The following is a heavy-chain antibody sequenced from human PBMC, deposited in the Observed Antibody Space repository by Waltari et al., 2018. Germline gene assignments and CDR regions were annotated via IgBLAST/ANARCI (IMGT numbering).Heavy chain of an antibody. CDR2: IIPIVGTA. D-gene: IGHD1-26*01. V-gene: IGHV1-69*05. Sequence: QVQLVQSGAEVKKPGSSVKVSCKASGGTFSSYAISWVRQAPGQGLEWMGGIIPIVGTANYAQKFQGRVTITTDESTSTAYMELSSLRSEDTAVYYCAREEGGATKLGGFDYWGQGTLVTVSS. J-gene: IGHJ4*02. CDR3: AREEGGATKLGGFDY. CDR1: GGTFSSYA.